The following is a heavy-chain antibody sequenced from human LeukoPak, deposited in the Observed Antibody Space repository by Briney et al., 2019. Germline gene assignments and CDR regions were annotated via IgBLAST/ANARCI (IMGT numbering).Heavy chain of an antibody. CDR2: INWNGGST. Sequence: GGSLRLSCAASGFTFDDYGMSWVRQAPGKGLEWVSGINWNGGSTGYADSVKGRFTISRDNAKNSLYLQMNSLRAEDTALYYCARDRAYYYGSGSYRPNAFDIWGQGTMVTVSS. V-gene: IGHV3-20*04. CDR1: GFTFDDYG. CDR3: ARDRAYYYGSGSYRPNAFDI. D-gene: IGHD3-10*01. J-gene: IGHJ3*02.